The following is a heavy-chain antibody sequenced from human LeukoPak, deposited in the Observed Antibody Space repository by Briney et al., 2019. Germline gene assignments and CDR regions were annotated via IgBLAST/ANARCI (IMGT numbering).Heavy chain of an antibody. CDR1: GYSFSGYD. V-gene: IGHV1-8*01. CDR2: MNPISHNQ. Sequence: GASVKVSCKASGYSFSGYDINWVRQATGQGLEWMGWMNPISHNQGFAQKFQGRVTLTRDTSISTVYMELSSLESEDSAVYYCARGTPGSSPTHYRGQGTLVTVSS. J-gene: IGHJ4*02. D-gene: IGHD6-13*01. CDR3: ARGTPGSSPTHY.